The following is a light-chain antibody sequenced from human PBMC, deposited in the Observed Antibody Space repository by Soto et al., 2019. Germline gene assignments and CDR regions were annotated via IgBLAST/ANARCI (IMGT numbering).Light chain of an antibody. V-gene: IGKV1-39*01. CDR2: AAS. J-gene: IGKJ2*01. Sequence: DIQMTQSPSSLSASVGDRVTITCRASQSISSYLNWYQQKPGKAPKLLIYAASSLHSGVPSRFSGSVSGTDITLTISRLQPEYFATYYCQQSYSTPYTFGQGTKLEIK. CDR3: QQSYSTPYT. CDR1: QSISSY.